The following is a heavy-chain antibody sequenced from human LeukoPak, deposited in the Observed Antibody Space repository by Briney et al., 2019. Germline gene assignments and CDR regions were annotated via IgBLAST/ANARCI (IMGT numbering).Heavy chain of an antibody. CDR2: INQIESER. V-gene: IGHV3-7*03. D-gene: IGHD2-15*01. CDR1: GFTFRNYV. Sequence: GGSLGLSCAASGFTFRNYVIHWVRQAPGKGLEWVANINQIESERYYVDFVKGRFTISRDNAKNSLYLQMNSLRAEDTAVYYCARAPESFCSGGTCRYYFHSWGQGTLVTVSS. CDR3: ARAPESFCSGGTCRYYFHS. J-gene: IGHJ4*02.